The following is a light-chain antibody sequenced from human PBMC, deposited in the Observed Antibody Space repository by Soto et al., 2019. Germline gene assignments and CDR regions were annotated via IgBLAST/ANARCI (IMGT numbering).Light chain of an antibody. CDR3: QQDNTWLRT. CDR1: QSVGRA. Sequence: EIVMTQSPATLSVSPGEGATLSCRASQSVGRALAWYQQKPGQAPRLLIYGASTRATGIPARFTGSGSGTEFTLAINSLQSEGFAVYWCQQDNTWLRTFGPGTKVDIK. J-gene: IGKJ3*01. CDR2: GAS. V-gene: IGKV3-15*01.